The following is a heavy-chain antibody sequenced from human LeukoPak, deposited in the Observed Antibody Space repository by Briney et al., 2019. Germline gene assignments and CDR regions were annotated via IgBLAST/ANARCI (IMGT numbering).Heavy chain of an antibody. J-gene: IGHJ6*04. CDR3: VRESSVWVGPGIGRPLDV. V-gene: IGHV3-7*01. CDR1: EFTFSSYW. D-gene: IGHD3-16*01. Sequence: PGGSLRLSCAASEFTFSSYWMSWVRQAPGKGLEWVANIKQDGSEKYYVASVKGRFTISRDNAENSLYLQMNSLRAEDTAVYYCVRESSVWVGPGIGRPLDVWGKGTAVTVSS. CDR2: IKQDGSEK.